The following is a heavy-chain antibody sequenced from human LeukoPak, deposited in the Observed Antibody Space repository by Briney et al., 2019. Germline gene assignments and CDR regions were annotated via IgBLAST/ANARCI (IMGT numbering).Heavy chain of an antibody. CDR2: IYSDGTT. CDR3: ARTWVMDRAPGSFDY. J-gene: IGHJ4*02. CDR1: GFTVSSNY. D-gene: IGHD2-8*01. Sequence: GGSLRLSCAASGFTVSSNYMSWVRQPPGRGLEWVSIIYSDGTTYYADSVRGRFTISRDNSQNTLYLQMKSLRGEDTAVYYCARTWVMDRAPGSFDYWGQGTLVTVPS. V-gene: IGHV3-53*01.